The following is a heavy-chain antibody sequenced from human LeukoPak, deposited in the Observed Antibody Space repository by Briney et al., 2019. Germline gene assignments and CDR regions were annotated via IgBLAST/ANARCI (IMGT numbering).Heavy chain of an antibody. J-gene: IGHJ4*02. Sequence: ASVKVSCKASGGTFSSYAISWVRQAPGHGLEWMGRIIPIFGTANYAQKFQGRVTITTDESTSTAYMELSSLRSEDTAVYYCARDGGSSSFGYWGQGTLVTVSS. D-gene: IGHD6-13*01. CDR2: IIPIFGTA. V-gene: IGHV1-69*05. CDR1: GGTFSSYA. CDR3: ARDGGSSSFGY.